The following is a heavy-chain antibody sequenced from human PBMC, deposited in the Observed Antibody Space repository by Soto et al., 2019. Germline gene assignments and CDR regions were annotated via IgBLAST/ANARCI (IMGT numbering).Heavy chain of an antibody. CDR1: GYSFSRHW. J-gene: IGHJ4*02. Sequence: GSLKIFCKGSGYSFSRHWISWGGQMPVKGVEWMGRIDPSDSYTNYSPSFQGHVTISADKSISTAYLQWSSLKASDTAMYYCARRDYGAAMSSHFDYWGQGTLVTVSS. CDR2: IDPSDSYT. D-gene: IGHD2-2*01. V-gene: IGHV5-10-1*01. CDR3: ARRDYGAAMSSHFDY.